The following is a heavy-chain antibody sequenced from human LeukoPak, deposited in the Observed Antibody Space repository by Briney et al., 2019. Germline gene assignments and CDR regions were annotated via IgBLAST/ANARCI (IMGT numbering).Heavy chain of an antibody. D-gene: IGHD6-19*01. CDR2: ISGSGGST. V-gene: IGHV3-23*01. J-gene: IGHJ4*02. CDR3: AKDGVRKVAGLYYFDY. Sequence: GGSLRLSCAASGFTFSSYAMSWVRQAPGKGLEWVSAISGSGGSTYYADSVKGRFTISRDNSKNTLYLQMNSLRAEDTAVYYCAKDGVRKVAGLYYFDYWGQGTLVTVSS. CDR1: GFTFSSYA.